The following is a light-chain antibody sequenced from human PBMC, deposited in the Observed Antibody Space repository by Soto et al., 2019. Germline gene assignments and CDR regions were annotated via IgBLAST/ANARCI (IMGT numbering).Light chain of an antibody. J-gene: IGKJ4*01. Sequence: EIVMTQSPATLSVSPGERATLSCRASQSVNSNLAWYRQKPGQAPRLLISDASTRATGVPARFSGSGSGTEFTLTLSSLQSEDSGIYYCQQYNFWPPLTFCGGTKVEIK. V-gene: IGKV3-15*01. CDR2: DAS. CDR3: QQYNFWPPLT. CDR1: QSVNSN.